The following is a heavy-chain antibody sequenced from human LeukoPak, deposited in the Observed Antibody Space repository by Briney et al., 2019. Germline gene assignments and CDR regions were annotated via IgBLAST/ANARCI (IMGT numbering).Heavy chain of an antibody. Sequence: SETLSLTCSVSGGSINRFYWSWIRQPPGKGLEWIGYIYYSGTTNYNPSLKSRVTISVDTSKTQFSLDLISVTAADTAVYYCARTYYDILTGFYFDYWGQGTLVTVSS. V-gene: IGHV4-59*08. D-gene: IGHD3-9*01. CDR1: GGSINRFY. CDR3: ARTYYDILTGFYFDY. J-gene: IGHJ4*02. CDR2: IYYSGTT.